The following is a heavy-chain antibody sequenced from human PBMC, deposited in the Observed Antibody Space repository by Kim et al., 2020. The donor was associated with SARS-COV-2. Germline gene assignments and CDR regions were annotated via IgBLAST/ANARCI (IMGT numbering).Heavy chain of an antibody. Sequence: RGSLRLSCAASGFTFSSYAMSWVRQAPGKGLEWVSAISGSGGSTYYADSVKGRFTISRDNSKNTLYLQMNSLRAEDTAVYYCAKDPLAGGSWPDYWGQGTLVTVSS. D-gene: IGHD6-13*01. J-gene: IGHJ4*02. CDR2: ISGSGGST. CDR1: GFTFSSYA. CDR3: AKDPLAGGSWPDY. V-gene: IGHV3-23*01.